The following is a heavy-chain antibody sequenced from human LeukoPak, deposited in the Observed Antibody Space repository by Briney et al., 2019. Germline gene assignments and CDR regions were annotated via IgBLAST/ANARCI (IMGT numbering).Heavy chain of an antibody. CDR1: GFTFSSYG. J-gene: IGHJ4*02. Sequence: GGSLRLSCAASGFTFSSYGMHWVRQAPGKGLEWVAVISYDGSNKYYADSVKGRFTISRDNSKNTLYLQMNSLRAEDTAVYYCARDKWELFSYFDYWGQGTLVTVSS. CDR2: ISYDGSNK. D-gene: IGHD1-26*01. CDR3: ARDKWELFSYFDY. V-gene: IGHV3-30*03.